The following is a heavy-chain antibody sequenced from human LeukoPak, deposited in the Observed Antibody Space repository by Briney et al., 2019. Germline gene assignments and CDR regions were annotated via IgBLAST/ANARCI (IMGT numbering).Heavy chain of an antibody. CDR1: GGTFSSYA. Sequence: ASVKVSCKASGGTFSSYAISWLRQAPGQGLEWMGGIIPIFGTANCAQKFQGRVTITTDESTSTAYMELSSLRSEDTAVYYCARDRYYDSSGYYHGGGAFDIWGQGTMVTVSS. V-gene: IGHV1-69*05. J-gene: IGHJ3*02. CDR2: IIPIFGTA. D-gene: IGHD3-22*01. CDR3: ARDRYYDSSGYYHGGGAFDI.